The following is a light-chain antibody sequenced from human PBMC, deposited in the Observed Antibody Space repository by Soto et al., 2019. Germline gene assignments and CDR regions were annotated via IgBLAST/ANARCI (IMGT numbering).Light chain of an antibody. CDR3: MKVLQTPPT. CDR2: LGS. CDR1: QSLLHSNGKNY. V-gene: IGKV2-28*01. J-gene: IGKJ1*01. Sequence: DVVMTQSPLSLPVTPGEPASISCRSSQSLLHSNGKNYLNWYLQKPGQSPQLLIYLGSNRASGVPDRFSGSGSGTDFTLKISRVEAEDVGVYYCMKVLQTPPTFGQGTKVEIK.